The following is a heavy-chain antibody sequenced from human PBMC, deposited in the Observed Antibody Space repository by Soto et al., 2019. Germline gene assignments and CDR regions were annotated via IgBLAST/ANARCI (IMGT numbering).Heavy chain of an antibody. CDR1: GFTFSTYW. J-gene: IGHJ4*01. D-gene: IGHD3-22*01. Sequence: GGSLRLSCAASGFTFSTYWMHWVRQAPGKGLVWVSRINGAGSDTTYADSVRGRFTISRDNAKNTLYLQMNSLRAEDTAVYYCARKPDTSGYYSDYWGHGTLVTVSP. CDR3: ARKPDTSGYYSDY. V-gene: IGHV3-74*01. CDR2: INGAGSDT.